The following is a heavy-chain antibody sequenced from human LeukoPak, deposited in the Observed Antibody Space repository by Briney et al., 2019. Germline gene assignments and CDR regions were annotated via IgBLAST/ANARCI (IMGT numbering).Heavy chain of an antibody. Sequence: SETLSLTCAVSGYSISSGAYWGWLRQPPGKGLEWIGCIYHDGSTYYNPSLKSRVTISVDTTKNQFSLKLTSVTATDTAVYYCVSSYGGYVLDYWGQGTLVIVSS. CDR1: GYSISSGAY. D-gene: IGHD5-12*01. CDR2: IYHDGST. CDR3: VSSYGGYVLDY. J-gene: IGHJ4*02. V-gene: IGHV4-38-2*01.